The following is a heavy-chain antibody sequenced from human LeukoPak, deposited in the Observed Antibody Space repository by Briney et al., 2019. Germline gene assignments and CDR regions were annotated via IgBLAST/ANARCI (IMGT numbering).Heavy chain of an antibody. J-gene: IGHJ4*02. V-gene: IGHV3-53*01. CDR2: IYSGGST. D-gene: IGHD1-26*01. CDR3: AREEVGATSLDY. Sequence: GGSLRLSCAASGFTFSSYGMSWVRQAPGKGLEWVSVIYSGGSTYYADSVKGRFTISRDNSKNTLYLQMNSLRAEDTAVYYCAREEVGATSLDYWGQGTLVTVSS. CDR1: GFTFSSYG.